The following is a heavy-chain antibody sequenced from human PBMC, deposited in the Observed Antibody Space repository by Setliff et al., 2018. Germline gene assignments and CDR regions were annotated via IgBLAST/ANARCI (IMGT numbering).Heavy chain of an antibody. Sequence: PSETLSLTCAVSGVSISTSNWWSWVRQPPGKGLEWIGEIYHNGITNYNPSLKSRVPISVDKSKNQVSLKLNSVTAADTAVYYCGRDPHTPTVTTRGDYWGQGTLVTVSS. CDR3: GRDPHTPTVTTRGDY. J-gene: IGHJ4*02. V-gene: IGHV4-4*02. CDR1: GVSISTSNW. D-gene: IGHD4-17*01. CDR2: IYHNGIT.